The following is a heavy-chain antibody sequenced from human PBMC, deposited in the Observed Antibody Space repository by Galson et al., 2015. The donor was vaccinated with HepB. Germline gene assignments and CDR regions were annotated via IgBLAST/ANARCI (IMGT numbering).Heavy chain of an antibody. V-gene: IGHV1-24*01. Sequence: PAPAPCKVPGHPLTDLSIHRPRPAPGHALDRTGRPDPADRHTIYAQKFQGRVTMTEDTSTDTAYMELSSLRSEDTAVYYCATAASYSGYDYRALYYYYMDVWGKGTTVTVSS. CDR3: ATAASYSGYDYRALYYYYMDV. J-gene: IGHJ6*03. CDR1: GHPLTDLS. D-gene: IGHD5-12*01. CDR2: PDPADRHT.